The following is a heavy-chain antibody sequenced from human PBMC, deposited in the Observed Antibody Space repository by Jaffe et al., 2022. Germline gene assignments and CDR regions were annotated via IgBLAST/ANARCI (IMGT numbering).Heavy chain of an antibody. V-gene: IGHV4-61*02. J-gene: IGHJ4*01. Sequence: QVQLQESGPGLVKPSQTLSLTCTVSGASISSGNNIWSWIRQPAGKGLEWIGQTYTGGSTNYNPSLKSRVTISVDTSTNQFSLNVSSLTAADTAVYYCAGGLFRYSDFWGHGTLVTVSS. CDR2: TYTGGST. CDR1: GASISSGNNI. D-gene: IGHD1-1*01. CDR3: AGGLFRYSDF.